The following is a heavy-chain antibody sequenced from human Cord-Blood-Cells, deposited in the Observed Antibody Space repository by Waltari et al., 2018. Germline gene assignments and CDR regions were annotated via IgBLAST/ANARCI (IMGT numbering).Heavy chain of an antibody. CDR2: INHSGST. CDR1: GGSFSGYY. V-gene: IGHV4-34*01. J-gene: IGHJ5*02. Sequence: QVQLQQWGAGLLKPSETLSLTCAVYGGSFSGYYWSWIRQPPGKGLEGIGEINHSGSTNYNPSLKSRVTISVDTAKNQFSLKLSSVTAADTAVYYCARGQRGKNWFDPWGQGTLVTVSS. D-gene: IGHD3-16*01. CDR3: ARGQRGKNWFDP.